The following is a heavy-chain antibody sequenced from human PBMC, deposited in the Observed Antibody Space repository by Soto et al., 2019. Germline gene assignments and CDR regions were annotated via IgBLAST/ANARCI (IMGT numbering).Heavy chain of an antibody. J-gene: IGHJ6*02. CDR1: GGSITNYY. V-gene: IGHV4-59*08. D-gene: IGHD3-10*01. CDR2: INYDGYS. CDR3: ARHGFGPLHGLVDV. Sequence: QVQLQESGPGLVKPSETLSLTCTVSGGSITNYYCSWFRQPPGKGLEWIGYINYDGYSAYNLSLKRRVTLXXXAXXTKFSLMLESVTATDTAVYYCARHGFGPLHGLVDVWGPGTTVIVSS.